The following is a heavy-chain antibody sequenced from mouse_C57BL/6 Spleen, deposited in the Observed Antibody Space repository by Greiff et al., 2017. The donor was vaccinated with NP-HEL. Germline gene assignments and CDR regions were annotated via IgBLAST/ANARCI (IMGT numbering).Heavy chain of an antibody. J-gene: IGHJ4*01. Sequence: EVQGVESGGDLVKPGGSLKLSCAASGFTFSSYGMSWVRQTPDKRLEWVATISSGGSYTYYPDSVNGLFTISRDNAKNTLYLQMSSLKSEDTAMYYCANYYGSSYAMDYWGQGTSVTVSS. D-gene: IGHD1-1*01. CDR1: GFTFSSYG. V-gene: IGHV5-6*01. CDR3: ANYYGSSYAMDY. CDR2: ISSGGSYT.